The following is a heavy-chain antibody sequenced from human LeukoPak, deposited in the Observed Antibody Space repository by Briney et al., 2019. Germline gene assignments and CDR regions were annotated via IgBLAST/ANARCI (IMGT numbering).Heavy chain of an antibody. CDR1: GFTFTDYA. CDR2: ISGDVRGYT. V-gene: IGHV3-23*01. D-gene: IGHD3-10*01. CDR3: AKDLTAGSGSCDY. J-gene: IGHJ4*02. Sequence: GGALTLSCPASGFTFTDYAMSGLRQAAGRGRTGVSAISGDVRGYTYYADSVKGRFTISRFNSKNTLYLEMNSLRAEDTAVYYCAKDLTAGSGSCDYWGQGTLVTVSS.